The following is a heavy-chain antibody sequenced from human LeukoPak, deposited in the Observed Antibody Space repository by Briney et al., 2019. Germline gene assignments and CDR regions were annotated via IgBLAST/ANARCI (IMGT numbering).Heavy chain of an antibody. CDR1: GYTFTGSY. V-gene: IGHV1-2*02. CDR3: ARLPLGYCSSTSCLD. Sequence: ASVKVSCKASGYTFTGSYIHWVRQAPGQGLEWMGWINPNSGGTNYAPKLQGRVTMTTDTSTSTAYLELRSLRSDDTAVYYCARLPLGYCSSTSCLDWGQGTLVTVSS. D-gene: IGHD2-2*01. J-gene: IGHJ4*02. CDR2: INPNSGGT.